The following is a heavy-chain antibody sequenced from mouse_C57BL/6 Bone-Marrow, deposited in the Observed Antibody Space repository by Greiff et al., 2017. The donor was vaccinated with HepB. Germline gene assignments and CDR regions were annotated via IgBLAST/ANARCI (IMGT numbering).Heavy chain of an antibody. CDR2: IRNKANGDTT. Sequence: EVKVEESGGGLVQPGGSLSLSCAASGFTFTDYYMSWVRQPPGKALEWLGFIRNKANGDTTEYSASVKGRFTISRANSQSILYLQMNALRAEDSATYYCARALGAYYAMDYWGQGTSVTVSS. J-gene: IGHJ4*01. CDR1: GFTFTDYY. CDR3: ARALGAYYAMDY. D-gene: IGHD3-1*01. V-gene: IGHV7-3*01.